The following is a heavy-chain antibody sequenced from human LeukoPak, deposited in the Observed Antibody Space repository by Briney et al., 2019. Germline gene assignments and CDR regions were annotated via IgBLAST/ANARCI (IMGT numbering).Heavy chain of an antibody. V-gene: IGHV4-39*07. D-gene: IGHD3-22*01. J-gene: IGHJ6*02. CDR3: ARGPYYYDSSGYYIPYYGMDV. Sequence: PSETLSLTCTVSGGSISSSSYYWGWIRQPPGKGLEWIGSIYYSGSTNYNPSLKSRVTISVDKSKNQFSLKLSSVTAADTAVYYCARGPYYYDSSGYYIPYYGMDVWGQGTTVTVSS. CDR2: IYYSGST. CDR1: GGSISSSSYY.